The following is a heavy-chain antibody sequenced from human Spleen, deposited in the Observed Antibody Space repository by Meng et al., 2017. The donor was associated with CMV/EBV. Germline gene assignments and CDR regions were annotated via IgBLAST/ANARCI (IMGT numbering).Heavy chain of an antibody. J-gene: IGHJ3*02. V-gene: IGHV3-38-3*01. CDR1: GFTVFSNE. D-gene: IGHD5-24*01. CDR2: IRGGRT. CDR3: VRGRYDAFDI. Sequence: GGSLRLSCVASGFTVFSNEMSWVRQAPGKGLEWVSTIRGGRTYYADSRKGRFTISRDNSKNKLHLQMNSLRAEDTAIYYCVRGRYDAFDIWGQGTMVTVSS.